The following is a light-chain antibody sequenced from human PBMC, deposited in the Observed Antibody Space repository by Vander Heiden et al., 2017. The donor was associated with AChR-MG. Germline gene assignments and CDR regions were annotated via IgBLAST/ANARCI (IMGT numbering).Light chain of an antibody. Sequence: QSVLTQPPSASGTPGQRVTISCSGSTSNIGINTVKWYQHLPGAATKLLIYTNNQRPSGVPDRFSGSKSGTSASLAISGLQSEDEADYYCGAWDDSLKGVVFGGGTKLTVL. J-gene: IGLJ2*01. CDR3: GAWDDSLKGVV. V-gene: IGLV1-44*01. CDR2: TNN. CDR1: TSNIGINT.